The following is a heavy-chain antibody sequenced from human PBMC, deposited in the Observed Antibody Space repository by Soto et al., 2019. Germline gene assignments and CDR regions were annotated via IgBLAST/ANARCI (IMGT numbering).Heavy chain of an antibody. CDR1: GGTFSSYA. CDR2: IIPIFGTA. Sequence: QVQLVQSGAAVKKPGSSVKVSCKASGGTFSSYAISWVRQAPGQGLEWMGGIIPIFGTANYAQKFQGRVTITADESTSTAYMELSSLRSEGTAVYYCSRDCEFGRFSNWFDPWGQGTLVTVSS. V-gene: IGHV1-69*12. J-gene: IGHJ5*02. D-gene: IGHD3-10*01. CDR3: SRDCEFGRFSNWFDP.